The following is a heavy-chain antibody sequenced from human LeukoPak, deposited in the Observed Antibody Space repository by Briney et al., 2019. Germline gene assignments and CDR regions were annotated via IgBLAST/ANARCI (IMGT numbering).Heavy chain of an antibody. CDR3: ARGVDYHDSSGYPDLDY. D-gene: IGHD3-22*01. Sequence: ASVKVSCKASGYTFTSYGISWVRQAPGQGLEWMGWISAYNGNTNYAQKLQGRVTMTTDTSTSTAYMELRSLRSDDTAVYYCARGVDYHDSSGYPDLDYWGQGTLVTVSS. J-gene: IGHJ4*02. CDR1: GYTFTSYG. V-gene: IGHV1-18*01. CDR2: ISAYNGNT.